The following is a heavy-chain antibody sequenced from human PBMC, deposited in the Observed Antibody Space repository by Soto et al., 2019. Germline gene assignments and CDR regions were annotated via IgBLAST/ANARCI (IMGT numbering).Heavy chain of an antibody. D-gene: IGHD6-13*01. CDR1: GFTFSSYA. CDR2: ISYDGSNK. J-gene: IGHJ4*02. Sequence: PGGSLRLSCAASGFTFSSYAMHWVRQAPGKGLEWVAVISYDGSNKYYADSVKGRFTISRDNSKNTLYLQMNSLRAEDTAVYYCARDRRLGHYSRSWLAFDYWGQGTLVTVSS. CDR3: ARDRRLGHYSRSWLAFDY. V-gene: IGHV3-30-3*01.